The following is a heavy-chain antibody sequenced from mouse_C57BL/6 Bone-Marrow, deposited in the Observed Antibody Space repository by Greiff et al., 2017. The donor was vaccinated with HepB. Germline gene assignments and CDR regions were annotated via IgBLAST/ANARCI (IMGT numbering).Heavy chain of an antibody. CDR3: ARDEDGYDGFAY. D-gene: IGHD2-2*01. CDR2: SRNKANDYTT. V-gene: IGHV7-1*01. J-gene: IGHJ3*01. CDR1: GFTFSDFY. Sequence: EVKLVESGGGLVQSGRSLRLSCATSGFTFSDFYMEWVRQAPGKGLEWIAASRNKANDYTTEYSASVKGRFIVSRDTSQSILYLQMNALRAEDTAIYYCARDEDGYDGFAYWGQGTLVTVSA.